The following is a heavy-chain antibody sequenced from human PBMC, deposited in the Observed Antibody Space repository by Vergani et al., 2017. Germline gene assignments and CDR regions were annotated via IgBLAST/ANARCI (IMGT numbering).Heavy chain of an antibody. CDR2: TYFMSKWYN. CDR1: GDRLSNKSAG. D-gene: IGHD3-22*01. J-gene: IGHJ6*03. Sequence: QVQLHQSGPGLVKPSQTLSLTCSISGDRLSNKSAGLNWIRQSPSRGLEWLGRTYFMSKWYNDYAASVKSRMTINADTSKNLFSLQLQSVTPEDTAVYYCAREDISLTVEGANYMDIWGKGTTVTVSS. CDR3: AREDISLTVEGANYMDI. V-gene: IGHV6-1*01.